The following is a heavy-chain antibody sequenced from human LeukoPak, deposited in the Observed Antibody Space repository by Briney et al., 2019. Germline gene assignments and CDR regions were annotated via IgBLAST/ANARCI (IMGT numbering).Heavy chain of an antibody. V-gene: IGHV3-30*01. CDR1: GFTFSSYA. D-gene: IGHD6-13*01. J-gene: IGHJ3*02. CDR2: ISYDGSNK. CDR3: AREVYSSSSGNAFDI. Sequence: GGSLRLSCAASGFTFSSYAMHWVRQAPGKGLEWVAVISYDGSNKYYADSVKGRFTISRDNSKNTPYLQMNSLRAEDTAVYYCAREVYSSSSGNAFDIWGQGTMVTVSS.